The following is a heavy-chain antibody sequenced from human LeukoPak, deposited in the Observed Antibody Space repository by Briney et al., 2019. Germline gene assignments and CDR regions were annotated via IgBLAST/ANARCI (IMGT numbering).Heavy chain of an antibody. V-gene: IGHV4-59*01. CDR1: GGSISSYY. D-gene: IGHD4-17*01. Sequence: SETLSLTCTVSGGSISSYYWSWIRQPPGKGLEWIGYIYYSGSTNCNPSLKSRVTISVDTSKNQFSLKLSSVTAADTAVYYCARDHRSHGDYVLSWFDPWGQGTLVTVSS. J-gene: IGHJ5*02. CDR2: IYYSGST. CDR3: ARDHRSHGDYVLSWFDP.